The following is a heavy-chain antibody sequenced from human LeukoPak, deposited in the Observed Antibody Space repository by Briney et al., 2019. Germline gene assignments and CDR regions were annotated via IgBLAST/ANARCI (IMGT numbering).Heavy chain of an antibody. Sequence: PGGSLRLSCAASGFTFSSYSMNWVRQAPGKGLEWVSYISSSSSTIYYADSVKGRFTISRDNAKNSLYLQMNSLRAEDTAVYYCARDIIVGAEDLDYWGQGTLVTVSS. D-gene: IGHD1-26*01. CDR1: GFTFSSYS. J-gene: IGHJ4*02. CDR2: ISSSSSTI. V-gene: IGHV3-48*04. CDR3: ARDIIVGAEDLDY.